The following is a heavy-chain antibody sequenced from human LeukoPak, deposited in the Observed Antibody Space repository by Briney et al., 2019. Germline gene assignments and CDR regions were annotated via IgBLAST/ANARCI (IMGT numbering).Heavy chain of an antibody. CDR3: VRRKVNSDGEFDY. CDR2: ISSSGSSI. D-gene: IGHD3-10*01. V-gene: IGHV3-48*01. J-gene: IGHJ4*02. CDR1: GFTFSSYN. Sequence: PGRSLRLSCAASGFTFSSYNMTWVRQAPGKGLDWVSFISSSGSSITYADSVKGRFTISRDNVKNSLYLQMNSLRAEDTAVYYCVRRKVNSDGEFDYWGQGTLVTVSS.